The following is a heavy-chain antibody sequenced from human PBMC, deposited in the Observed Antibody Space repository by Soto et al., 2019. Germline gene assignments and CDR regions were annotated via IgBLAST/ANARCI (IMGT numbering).Heavy chain of an antibody. D-gene: IGHD4-17*01. Sequence: PSETLSLTCTVSEGSVSSGSYYWSWIRQPPGKGLEWIGYIYYSGSTNYHPSLKSRVTISVDTSKNQFSLKLSSVTAADTAVYYCARDPQTGTIDYWGQGTLVTVSS. CDR1: EGSVSSGSYY. V-gene: IGHV4-61*01. CDR2: IYYSGST. CDR3: ARDPQTGTIDY. J-gene: IGHJ4*02.